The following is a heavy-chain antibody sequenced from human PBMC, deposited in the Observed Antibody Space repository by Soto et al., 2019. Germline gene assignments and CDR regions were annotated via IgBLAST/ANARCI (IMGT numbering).Heavy chain of an antibody. J-gene: IGHJ3*02. V-gene: IGHV3-30-3*01. CDR2: ILSDGSKQ. D-gene: IGHD6-19*01. CDR1: RFTFSYYA. Sequence: GGSLRLSCAASRFTFSYYAMHWIRQAPGKGLEWMAVILSDGSKQYYAESVKGRFTTSRDNSKSTLYLQMNSLRVEDTAVYYWVGKIAGAGLEVFDMGGKGKMVPVSS. CDR3: VGKIAGAGLEVFDM.